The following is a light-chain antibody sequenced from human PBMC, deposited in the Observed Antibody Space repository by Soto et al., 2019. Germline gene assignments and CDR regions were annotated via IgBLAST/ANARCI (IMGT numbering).Light chain of an antibody. CDR3: QPYDDIPFT. CDR1: QNINIY. CDR2: DAS. J-gene: IGKJ3*01. V-gene: IGKV1-33*01. Sequence: DIQMTQSPSSLSASVGDRVTITCQASQNINIYLNWYQQSPGRAPKLLSYDASSLEKGVPYRFSGTGSGTHFTLTISSLQPEDIATYYCQPYDDIPFTFRPGTKVDIK.